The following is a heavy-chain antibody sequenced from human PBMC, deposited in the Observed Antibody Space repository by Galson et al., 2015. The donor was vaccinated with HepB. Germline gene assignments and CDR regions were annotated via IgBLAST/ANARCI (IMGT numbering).Heavy chain of an antibody. CDR3: ARAGDSSSWYRSDY. CDR2: IYYSGST. D-gene: IGHD6-13*01. J-gene: IGHJ4*02. V-gene: IGHV4-31*03. CDR1: GGSISSGGYY. Sequence: TLSLTCTVSGGSISSGGYYWSWIRQHPGKGLEWIGYIYYSGSTYYNPSLKSRVTISVDTSKNQFSLKLSSVTAADTAVYYCARAGDSSSWYRSDYWGQATLVTVSS.